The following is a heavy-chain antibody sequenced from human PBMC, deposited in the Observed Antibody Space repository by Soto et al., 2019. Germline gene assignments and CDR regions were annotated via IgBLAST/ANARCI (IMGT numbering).Heavy chain of an antibody. Sequence: QVQLVESGGGVVQPGRSLRLSCAASGFTFSNYGMHWVRQAPGKGLEWVAVIWYDGSNKYYADSVKGRFTISRDNSKNTLYLQMDSLRAEDAAVYYCARAAAGTSPFDYWGQGTLVTVSS. D-gene: IGHD6-13*01. CDR3: ARAAAGTSPFDY. CDR2: IWYDGSNK. V-gene: IGHV3-33*01. J-gene: IGHJ4*02. CDR1: GFTFSNYG.